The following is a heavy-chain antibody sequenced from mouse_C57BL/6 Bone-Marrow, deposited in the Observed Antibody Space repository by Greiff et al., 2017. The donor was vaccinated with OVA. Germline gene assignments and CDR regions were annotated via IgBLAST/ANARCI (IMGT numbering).Heavy chain of an antibody. CDR3: ARSRGYYVDY. D-gene: IGHD1-1*02. Sequence: EVQLQQSGPVLVKPGASVKMSCKASGYTFTDYYMNWVKQSHGKSLEWIGVINPYNGGTSYNQKFEGKATLTVDKSSSTAYMELNSLTSEDSAVYYCARSRGYYVDYWGQGTTLTVSS. J-gene: IGHJ2*01. CDR2: INPYNGGT. CDR1: GYTFTDYY. V-gene: IGHV1-19*01.